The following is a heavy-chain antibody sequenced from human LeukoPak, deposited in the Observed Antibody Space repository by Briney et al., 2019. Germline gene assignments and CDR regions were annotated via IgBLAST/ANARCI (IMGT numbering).Heavy chain of an antibody. D-gene: IGHD3-16*01. CDR2: TIPVFGIA. CDR3: ARDPKPDLLTFGGPTGGYFDY. Sequence: ASVKVSCKASGGTFTNYAINWVRQAPGQGLEWMGRTIPVFGIANYAQKFQGGVTITADKSTSTAYMELSSLKSEDTAVYYCARDPKPDLLTFGGPTGGYFDYWGQGTLVTVSS. V-gene: IGHV1-69*04. CDR1: GGTFTNYA. J-gene: IGHJ4*02.